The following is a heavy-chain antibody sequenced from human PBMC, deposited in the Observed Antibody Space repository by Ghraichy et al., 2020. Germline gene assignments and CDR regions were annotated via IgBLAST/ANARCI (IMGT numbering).Heavy chain of an antibody. CDR1: GGSISDYY. CDR2: MYDSGST. J-gene: IGHJ6*02. CDR3: ARDKGYYYHNSGSHYNYGMDV. D-gene: IGHD3-22*01. V-gene: IGHV4-59*01. Sequence: SQTLSLTCTVSGGSISDYYWSWIRQPPGKGLEWIGYMYDSGSTNYNPSLKSRVTISVDTSKNQFSLKLTSVTAADTAGYYCARDKGYYYHNSGSHYNYGMDVWGQGTTVTVSS.